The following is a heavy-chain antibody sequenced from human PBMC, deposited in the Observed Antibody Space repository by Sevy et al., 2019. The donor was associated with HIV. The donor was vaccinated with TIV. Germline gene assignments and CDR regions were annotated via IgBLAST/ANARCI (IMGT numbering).Heavy chain of an antibody. CDR2: ISGSGGST. CDR3: AKVLLFDAFDI. J-gene: IGHJ3*02. V-gene: IGHV3-23*01. CDR1: GFTFSSYG. D-gene: IGHD2-15*01. Sequence: GGSLRLSCVVSGFTFSSYGMRWVRQAPGKGLEWVSAISGSGGSTSYADSVKGRFTIYRDNSQNTLYLQMNSLRAEDTAVYYCAKVLLFDAFDIWGQGTMVTVSS.